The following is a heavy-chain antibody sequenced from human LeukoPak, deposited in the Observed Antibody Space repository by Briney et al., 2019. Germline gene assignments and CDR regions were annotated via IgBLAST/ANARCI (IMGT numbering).Heavy chain of an antibody. CDR1: GFIFSSSG. CDR3: VQHRGIEGPMT. CDR2: IRFYGSDE. V-gene: IGHV3-30*02. D-gene: IGHD3-22*01. Sequence: GGPLRLSCVESGFIFSSSGIHSVRQAPGKALEWVAVIRFYGSDEEYADSVKGRFTTSRDNSKSTLYLHMDNLRAEDTATYYCVQHRGIEGPMTWGQGTLVTVSS. J-gene: IGHJ5*02.